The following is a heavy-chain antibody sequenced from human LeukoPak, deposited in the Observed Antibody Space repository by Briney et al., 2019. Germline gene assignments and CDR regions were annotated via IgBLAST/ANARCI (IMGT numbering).Heavy chain of an antibody. CDR1: GYTLTELS. CDR3: VTFDITMVRGVIITLQWFDP. D-gene: IGHD3-10*01. V-gene: IGHV1-24*01. J-gene: IGHJ5*02. CDR2: FDPEDGET. Sequence: GASVKVSCKVSGYTLTELSMHWVRQAPGKGLEWMGGFDPEDGETIYAQKFQGRVTMTEDTSTDTAYMELSSLRSEDTAVYYCVTFDITMVRGVIITLQWFDPWGQGTLVTVSS.